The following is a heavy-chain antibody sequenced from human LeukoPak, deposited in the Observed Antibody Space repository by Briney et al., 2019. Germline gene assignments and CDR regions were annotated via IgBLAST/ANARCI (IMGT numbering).Heavy chain of an antibody. Sequence: SETLSLTCAVYGGSFSGYYWSWIRQPPGKGLEWIGEINHSGSTNYNPSLKSRVTISVDTPKNQFSLKLSSVTGADTAVYYCARSGWLRLLAFDYWGQGTLVTVSS. J-gene: IGHJ4*02. CDR3: ARSGWLRLLAFDY. CDR2: INHSGST. CDR1: GGSFSGYY. D-gene: IGHD5-12*01. V-gene: IGHV4-34*01.